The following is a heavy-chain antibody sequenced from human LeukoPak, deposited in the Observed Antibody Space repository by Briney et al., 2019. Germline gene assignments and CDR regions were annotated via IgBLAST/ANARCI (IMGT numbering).Heavy chain of an antibody. Sequence: PGGSLRLSCAASGFSFSDYWMMWVRPAPGKGLEWVGNINQDGSETNYVDSVKGRFTISRDNAAISLYLQMNSLRAEDTAVYYCATDRKVRGWVPRFDFWGQGALVTVSS. CDR3: ATDRKVRGWVPRFDF. J-gene: IGHJ4*02. V-gene: IGHV3-7*01. D-gene: IGHD1-14*01. CDR1: GFSFSDYW. CDR2: INQDGSET.